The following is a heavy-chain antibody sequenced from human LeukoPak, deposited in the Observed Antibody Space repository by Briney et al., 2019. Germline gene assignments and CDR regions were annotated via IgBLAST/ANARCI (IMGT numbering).Heavy chain of an antibody. Sequence: ASVKVSCKASGHTFTGYHLHWVRQAPGQGLECMGWINPNSGGTHFAQKFQGRITMTRDTSISGVYMELSRLRSDDTAVYYCARVRSYCTNGVCYWDLDYWGQGTLVTVSS. D-gene: IGHD2-8*01. J-gene: IGHJ4*02. CDR2: INPNSGGT. CDR1: GHTFTGYH. V-gene: IGHV1-2*02. CDR3: ARVRSYCTNGVCYWDLDY.